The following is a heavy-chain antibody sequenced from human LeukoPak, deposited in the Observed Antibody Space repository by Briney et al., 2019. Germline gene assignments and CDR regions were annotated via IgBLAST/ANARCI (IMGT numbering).Heavy chain of an antibody. CDR1: GYTFTSYY. CDR3: ARTYYDFWSGYSPFDY. D-gene: IGHD3-3*01. CDR2: INPSGGST. V-gene: IGHV1-46*01. Sequence: GASVKVSCKASGYTFTSYYMHWVRQAPGQGLEWMGIINPSGGSTSYAQKFQGRVTMTRDTSTSTVHMELSSLRSEDTAVYYCARTYYDFWSGYSPFDYWGQGTLVTVSS. J-gene: IGHJ4*02.